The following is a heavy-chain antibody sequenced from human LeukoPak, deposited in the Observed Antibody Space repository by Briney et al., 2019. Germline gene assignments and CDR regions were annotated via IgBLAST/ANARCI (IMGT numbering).Heavy chain of an antibody. V-gene: IGHV4-4*07. Sequence: SETLSLTCTVSGGSISNYYWSWIRQPAGMGLEWIGRIYASGSTNYDPSLKSRVTMSVDTSNNQFSLNLSSVTAADTAVYYCARTSARGAQFDYWGQGTLVTVSS. CDR3: ARTSARGAQFDY. D-gene: IGHD3-10*01. CDR1: GGSISNYY. J-gene: IGHJ4*02. CDR2: IYASGST.